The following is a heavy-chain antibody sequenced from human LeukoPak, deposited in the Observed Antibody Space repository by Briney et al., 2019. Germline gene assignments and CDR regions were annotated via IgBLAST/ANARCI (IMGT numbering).Heavy chain of an antibody. V-gene: IGHV3-21*01. CDR3: AREGDPPGFYYYHHLDV. J-gene: IGHJ6*03. CDR2: ISSGSSFQ. Sequence: PGGSLRLSCAASGFDFSIYAIDWVRQAPGRGLEWVPSISSGSSFQNYADSVKGRFTISRDNAKNSVYLQMNRLRAKDTAVYFCAREGDPPGFYYYHHLDVWGKGTTVTVSS. CDR1: GFDFSIYA. D-gene: IGHD3-16*01.